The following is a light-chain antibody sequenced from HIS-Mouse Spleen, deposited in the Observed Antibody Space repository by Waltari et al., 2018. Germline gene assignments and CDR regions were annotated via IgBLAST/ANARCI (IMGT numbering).Light chain of an antibody. V-gene: IGLV1-47*01. CDR3: AAWDDSLSGHVV. J-gene: IGLJ2*01. CDR2: RNN. Sequence: QSVLTQPPSASATPGQRVTTSCSGSSSNIGSNEVYWYQQLPGTAPKLLIYRNNQRPSGVPDRFSGSKSGTSASLAISGLRSEDEADYYCAAWDDSLSGHVVFGGGTKLTVL. CDR1: SSNIGSNE.